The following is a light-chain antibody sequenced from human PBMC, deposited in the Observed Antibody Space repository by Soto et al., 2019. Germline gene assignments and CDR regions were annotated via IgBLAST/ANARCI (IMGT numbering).Light chain of an antibody. J-gene: IGLJ1*01. V-gene: IGLV2-23*01. CDR1: SSDVGSYNL. CDR3: YSYAGSSTCV. CDR2: EGS. Sequence: QSVLTQPASVSGSPGQSITISCTGTSSDVGSYNLVSWYQQHPGKAPKLMIYEGSKRPSGVSNRFSGSKSGNTASLTISGLQAEDEADYYCYSYAGSSTCVFGTGTKVTVL.